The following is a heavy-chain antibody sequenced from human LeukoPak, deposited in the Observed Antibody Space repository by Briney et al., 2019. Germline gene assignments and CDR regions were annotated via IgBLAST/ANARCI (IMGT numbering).Heavy chain of an antibody. D-gene: IGHD2-21*01. CDR3: ARDAARGGGDFDY. J-gene: IGHJ4*02. CDR2: IISDGSTT. V-gene: IGHV3-74*01. Sequence: GGSLRLSCAASGFIFSDYAMHWVRQAPGKGLVWVSRIISDGSTTDYADSVKGRFTISRDNAKNSLYLQMNSLRAEDTAVYYCARDAARGGGDFDYWGQGTLVTVSS. CDR1: GFIFSDYA.